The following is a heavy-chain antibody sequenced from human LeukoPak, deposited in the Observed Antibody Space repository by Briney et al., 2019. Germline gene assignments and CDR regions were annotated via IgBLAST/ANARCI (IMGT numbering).Heavy chain of an antibody. J-gene: IGHJ4*02. CDR3: AVLGYCTNGVCYGQDY. V-gene: IGHV3-21*01. D-gene: IGHD2-8*01. CDR2: ISSSSSYI. Sequence: GGSLRLSCAASGFTFSSYIMNWVRQAPGKGLEWVSSISSSSSYIYYADSVKGRFTISRDNAKNSLYLQMNSLRAEDTAVYYCAVLGYCTNGVCYGQDYWGQGTLVTVSS. CDR1: GFTFSSYI.